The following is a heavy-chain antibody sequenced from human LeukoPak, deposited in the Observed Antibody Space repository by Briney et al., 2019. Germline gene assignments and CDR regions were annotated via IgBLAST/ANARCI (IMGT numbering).Heavy chain of an antibody. J-gene: IGHJ4*02. D-gene: IGHD2-2*01. Sequence: PGGSLRLSCAASGFTFSSYAMHWVRQAPGKGLEWVAVISYDGSNKYYADSVKGRFTISRDNSKDTLYLQMNSLRAEDTAVYYCARDRGDIVAVPGGFDYWGQGTLVTVSS. CDR2: ISYDGSNK. V-gene: IGHV3-30-3*01. CDR3: ARDRGDIVAVPGGFDY. CDR1: GFTFSSYA.